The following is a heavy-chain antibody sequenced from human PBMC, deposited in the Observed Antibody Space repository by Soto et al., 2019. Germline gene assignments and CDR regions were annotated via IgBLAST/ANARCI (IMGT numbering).Heavy chain of an antibody. V-gene: IGHV4-31*03. Sequence: PSETLSLTCTVSGGSISSGGYYWSWIRQHPGKGLEWIGYIYYSGSTYYNPSLKSRVTISVDTSKNQFSLKLSSVTAADTAVYYCARGLSDNWYFDLWGRGTLVTVSS. CDR2: IYYSGST. CDR1: GGSISSGGYY. D-gene: IGHD2-15*01. J-gene: IGHJ2*01. CDR3: ARGLSDNWYFDL.